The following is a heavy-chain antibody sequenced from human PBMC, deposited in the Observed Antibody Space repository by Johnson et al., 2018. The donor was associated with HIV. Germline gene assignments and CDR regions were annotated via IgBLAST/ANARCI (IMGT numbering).Heavy chain of an antibody. D-gene: IGHD6-19*01. V-gene: IGHV3-74*02. CDR1: GFTFSSYW. Sequence: VQLVESGGGVVQPGGSLRLSCAASGFTFSSYWMHWVRQAPGKGLVWVSRINSDGSSTSYADSVTGRFPISRDNSKNTLYLQMNSLRAEDTAVYYCAKVKSSGWYFSYGADAFDIWGQGTMVTVSS. CDR3: AKVKSSGWYFSYGADAFDI. CDR2: INSDGSST. J-gene: IGHJ3*02.